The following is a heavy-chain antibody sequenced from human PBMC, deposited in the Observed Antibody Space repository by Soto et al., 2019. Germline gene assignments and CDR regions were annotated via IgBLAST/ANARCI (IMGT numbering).Heavy chain of an antibody. CDR2: ISYDGSNK. Sequence: QVQLVESGGGVVQPGRSLRLSCAASGFTFSSYAMHWVRQAPGKGLEWVAVISYDGSNKYYADSVKARFTISRDNSKNTLYLQMNSLRAEDTAVYYCAREGYYYGMDVWGQGTTVTVSS. CDR1: GFTFSSYA. V-gene: IGHV3-30-3*01. J-gene: IGHJ6*02. CDR3: AREGYYYGMDV.